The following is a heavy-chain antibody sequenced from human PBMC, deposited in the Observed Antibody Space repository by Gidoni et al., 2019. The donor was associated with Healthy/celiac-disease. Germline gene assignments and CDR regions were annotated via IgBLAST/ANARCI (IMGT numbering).Heavy chain of an antibody. CDR1: GFTFSSYG. Sequence: QVQLVESGGGVVQPGRSLRLSCAASGFTFSSYGMHWVRQAPGKGLEWVAVISYDGSNKYYADSVKGRFTISRDNSKNTLYLQMNSLRAEDTAVYYCAKSPYSSGWLHFDYWGQGTLVTVSS. CDR3: AKSPYSSGWLHFDY. V-gene: IGHV3-30*18. J-gene: IGHJ4*02. D-gene: IGHD6-19*01. CDR2: ISYDGSNK.